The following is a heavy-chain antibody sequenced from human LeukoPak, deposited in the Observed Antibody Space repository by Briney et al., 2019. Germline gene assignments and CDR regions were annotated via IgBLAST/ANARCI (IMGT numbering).Heavy chain of an antibody. CDR3: ARGISWSFDY. D-gene: IGHD6-13*01. J-gene: IGHJ4*02. Sequence: GGSLRLSCAASGFTFSSYWMSWVRRAPGKGLEWVAKIKEDGSEKYYVGSVKGRFTISRDNAKKSLYLQMNSLRVEDTAVYYCARGISWSFDYWGQGTLVTVSS. V-gene: IGHV3-7*04. CDR1: GFTFSSYW. CDR2: IKEDGSEK.